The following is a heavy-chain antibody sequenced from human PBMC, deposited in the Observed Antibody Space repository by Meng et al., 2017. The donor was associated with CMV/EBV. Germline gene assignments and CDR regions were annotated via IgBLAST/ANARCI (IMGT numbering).Heavy chain of an antibody. CDR1: GFTFSSYG. V-gene: IGHV3-30*02. CDR3: AKDEYSSSSGYYYGMDV. CDR2: IRYDGSNK. Sequence: GGSLRLSCEASGFTFSSYGMHWVRQAPGKGLEWVAFIRYDGSNKYYADSVKGRFTISRDNSKNTLYLQMNSLRAEDTAVYYCAKDEYSSSSGYYYGMDVWGQGTTVTVSS. J-gene: IGHJ6*02. D-gene: IGHD6-6*01.